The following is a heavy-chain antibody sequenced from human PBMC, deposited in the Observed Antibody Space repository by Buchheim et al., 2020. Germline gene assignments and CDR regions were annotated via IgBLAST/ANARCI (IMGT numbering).Heavy chain of an antibody. J-gene: IGHJ4*02. CDR3: ARDSVAGSFDY. CDR2: ISYDGRNK. V-gene: IGHV3-30*04. D-gene: IGHD6-19*01. Sequence: QVQLVESGGGVVQPGKSLRLSCAAPGFTFSNYALHWVRQAPGKGLEWVAFISYDGRNKYTADSVKGRFTISRDNSKNTLFLHMNSLNPEDTAVYYCARDSVAGSFDYWGQGTL. CDR1: GFTFSNYA.